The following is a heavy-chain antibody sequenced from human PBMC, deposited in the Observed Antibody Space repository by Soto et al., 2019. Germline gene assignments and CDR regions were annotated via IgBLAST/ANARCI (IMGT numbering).Heavy chain of an antibody. CDR2: IYPGDSDT. J-gene: IGHJ6*02. CDR3: ARSPNYDILTGSYGMDV. V-gene: IGHV5-51*01. CDR1: GYSFTSYW. D-gene: IGHD3-9*01. Sequence: GESLKISCKGSGYSFTSYWIGWVRQMPGKGLEWMGIIYPGDSDTRYSPSFQGQVTISADKSISTAYLQWSSLKASDTAMYYCARSPNYDILTGSYGMDVWGQGTTVTVSS.